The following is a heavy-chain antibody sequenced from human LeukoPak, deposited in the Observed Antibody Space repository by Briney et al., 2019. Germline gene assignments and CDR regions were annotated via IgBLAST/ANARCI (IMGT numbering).Heavy chain of an antibody. V-gene: IGHV3-53*01. D-gene: IGHD6-25*01. J-gene: IGHJ3*02. CDR3: ARRSAAKDAFDI. Sequence: GGSLRLSCAASGFTVSSNYMSWVRQAPGRGLEWVSVIYSGGTTYYADSVKGRFTISRDNAKNTLYLQMNSLRAEDTTVYYCARRSAAKDAFDIWGQGTMVTVSS. CDR1: GFTVSSNY. CDR2: IYSGGTT.